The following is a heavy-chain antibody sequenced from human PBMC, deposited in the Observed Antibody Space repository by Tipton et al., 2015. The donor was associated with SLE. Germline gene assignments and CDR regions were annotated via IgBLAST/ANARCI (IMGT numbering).Heavy chain of an antibody. CDR1: GGSISSGSYY. V-gene: IGHV4-61*09. J-gene: IGHJ4*02. CDR3: ARGGGYGTFDY. Sequence: LRLSCTVSGGSISSGSYYWSWIRQPAGKGLEWIGHIYTSGSTNYNPSLKSRVTISVDTSKNQFSLKLSSVTAADTAVYYCARGGGYGTFDYWGQGTLVTVSS. D-gene: IGHD5-18*01. CDR2: IYTSGST.